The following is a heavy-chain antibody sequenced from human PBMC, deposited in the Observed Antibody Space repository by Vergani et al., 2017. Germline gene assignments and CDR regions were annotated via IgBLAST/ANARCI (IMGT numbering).Heavy chain of an antibody. V-gene: IGHV3-21*01. D-gene: IGHD3-16*01. CDR2: ISSSSSYI. CDR1: GFTFSSYS. Sequence: EVQLVESGGGLVKPGGSLRLSCAASGFTFSSYSMNWVRQAPGKGLEWVSSISSSSSYIYYADSVKGRFTISRDNAKNSLYLQMNSLRAGDTAVYYCAVTYYDYVWGSSPPDYWGQGTLVTVSS. CDR3: AVTYYDYVWGSSPPDY. J-gene: IGHJ4*02.